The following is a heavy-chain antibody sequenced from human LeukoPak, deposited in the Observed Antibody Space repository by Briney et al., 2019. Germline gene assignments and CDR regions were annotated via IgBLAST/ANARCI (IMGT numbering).Heavy chain of an antibody. CDR3: ARETHDALDL. J-gene: IGHJ3*01. CDR2: ISVDGTNK. CDR1: GFTISGDA. Sequence: GGSLRLSCTASGFTISGDAMHWVRQAPGKGLQWVADISVDGTNKNYADSVKGRFTISRDNSKNTLFLQMNSLTTDDTALFYCARETHDALDLWGPGTLVTVPS. V-gene: IGHV3-30*04.